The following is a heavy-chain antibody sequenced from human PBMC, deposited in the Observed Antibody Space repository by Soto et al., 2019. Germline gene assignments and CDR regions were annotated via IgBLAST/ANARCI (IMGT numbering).Heavy chain of an antibody. CDR1: GGTFSSYA. D-gene: IGHD1-26*01. CDR3: ARVSRIVGASYYFDY. J-gene: IGHJ4*02. Sequence: GASVKVSCKASGGTFSSYAISWVRQAPGQGLEWMGGIIPIFGTANYAQKFQGRVTITADESTSTAYMELSSLRSEDTAVYYCARVSRIVGASYYFDYWGQGTLVTVSS. V-gene: IGHV1-69*13. CDR2: IIPIFGTA.